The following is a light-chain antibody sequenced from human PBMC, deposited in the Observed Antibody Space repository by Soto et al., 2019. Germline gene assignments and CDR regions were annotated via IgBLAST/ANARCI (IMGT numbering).Light chain of an antibody. J-gene: IGKJ2*01. CDR2: DAS. CDR3: QQYNDYSYT. V-gene: IGKV1-5*01. Sequence: DIQMTQSPSTLSASIGDRVTITCRASQSISTWLAWYQQKPGKAPNLLIYDASSLESGVPLRFSGSGSGTEFTLTISSLQPDDFATYYCQQYNDYSYTFGKGTKVDIK. CDR1: QSISTW.